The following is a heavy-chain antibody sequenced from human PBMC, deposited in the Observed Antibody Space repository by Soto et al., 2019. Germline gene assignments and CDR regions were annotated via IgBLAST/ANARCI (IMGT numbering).Heavy chain of an antibody. D-gene: IGHD1-1*01. V-gene: IGHV3-23*01. CDR2: ISGTGGST. CDR1: VFTFSTCA. Sequence: WWSLRLSCSASVFTFSTCAMNWFRQAPGKGLEWVSSISGTGGSTYHADSVKGRFTISRDNSKKTMFLQMNSLRAEDTAVYYCAKEPPLYGDAYNPPFDYWGRGTLVTVSS. CDR3: AKEPPLYGDAYNPPFDY. J-gene: IGHJ4*02.